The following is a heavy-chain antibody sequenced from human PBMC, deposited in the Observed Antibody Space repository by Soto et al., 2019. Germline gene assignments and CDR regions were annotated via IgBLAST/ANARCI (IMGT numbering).Heavy chain of an antibody. CDR3: VRDRGCTVTTCSEGGHWLDP. D-gene: IGHD2-8*01. CDR1: GFTFSDYG. V-gene: IGHV3-30*02. Sequence: GGSLRLSCAASGFTFSDYGMHWVRQAPGKGYEWVAFIWYDGTHKYYADSLKGRVTISRDNSKNTQFLQIDSLRTEDTATYYCVRDRGCTVTTCSEGGHWLDPWGQGTLVTVSS. J-gene: IGHJ5*02. CDR2: IWYDGTHK.